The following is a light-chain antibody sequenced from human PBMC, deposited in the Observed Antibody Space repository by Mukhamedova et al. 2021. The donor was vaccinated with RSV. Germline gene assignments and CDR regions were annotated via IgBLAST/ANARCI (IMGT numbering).Light chain of an antibody. J-gene: IGLJ2*01. Sequence: STWGIPERFSGSSSGTTVTLTISGVQAEDEADYYCSSYTSSSTLWVVFGGGTKLTVL. V-gene: IGLV3-25*03. CDR3: SSYTSSSTLWVV.